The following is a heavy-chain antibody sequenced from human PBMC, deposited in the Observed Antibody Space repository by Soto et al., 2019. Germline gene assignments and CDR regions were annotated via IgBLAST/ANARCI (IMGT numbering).Heavy chain of an antibody. D-gene: IGHD3-3*02. Sequence: QVQLQESGPGLVKPSQTLSLTCTVSGGSISSGGYYWSWIRQHPGKALEWIGYIYYSGSTYYNPSLKSRVTISVDTSKNQFSLKLSSVTAADTAVYYCARDRIFGVDPVRWFDPWGQGTLVTVSS. V-gene: IGHV4-31*03. J-gene: IGHJ5*02. CDR2: IYYSGST. CDR1: GGSISSGGYY. CDR3: ARDRIFGVDPVRWFDP.